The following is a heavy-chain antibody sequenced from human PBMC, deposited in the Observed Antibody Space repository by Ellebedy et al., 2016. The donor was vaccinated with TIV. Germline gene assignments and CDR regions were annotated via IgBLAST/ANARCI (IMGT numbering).Heavy chain of an antibody. J-gene: IGHJ6*02. CDR1: GFTFSSYV. V-gene: IGHV3-23*01. CDR3: ARDRRAFRTSMDV. D-gene: IGHD2/OR15-2a*01. CDR2: MSEYDGRT. Sequence: PGGSLRLSCAAAGFTFSSYVMAWVRQIPGKGLEWVSAMSEYDGRTFYADSVKGRFTISRDDAKNSVFLQMDSLRGEDTAVYYCARDRRAFRTSMDVWGQGTTVTVSS.